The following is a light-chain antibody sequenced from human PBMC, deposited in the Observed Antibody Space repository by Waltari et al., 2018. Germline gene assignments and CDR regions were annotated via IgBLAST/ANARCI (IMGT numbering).Light chain of an antibody. CDR1: QSVSTY. CDR2: AVS. V-gene: IGKV1-39*01. Sequence: DIQMTQSPSSLSASVGDTVTITCRASQSVSTYLNWYQQKPGKAPNLLIYAVSFLQHEVPSRFGGSGSATDFALTIHSLQPEDFATYYCQQSYSIPWTFGQGTTV. J-gene: IGKJ1*01. CDR3: QQSYSIPWT.